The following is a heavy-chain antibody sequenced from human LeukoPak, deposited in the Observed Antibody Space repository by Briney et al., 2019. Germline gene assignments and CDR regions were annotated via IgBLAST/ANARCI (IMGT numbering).Heavy chain of an antibody. J-gene: IGHJ4*02. CDR3: ARAEKATIFDY. Sequence: VGSLRLSCAPSGFSLSINYTSWVRQPPGKGLEWVSVIYSGVSTYYTNSVKGRFTISRDNSKNTLYLQMNSLRAEDTAVYYCARAEKATIFDYWGQRTLVTVSS. V-gene: IGHV3-53*01. CDR1: GFSLSINY. D-gene: IGHD5-24*01. CDR2: IYSGVST.